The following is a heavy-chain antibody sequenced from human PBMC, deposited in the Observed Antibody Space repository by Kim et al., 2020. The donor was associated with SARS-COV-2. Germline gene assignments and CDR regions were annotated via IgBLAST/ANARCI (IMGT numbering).Heavy chain of an antibody. Sequence: SETLSLTCTVSGGSISSSSYYWGWIRQPPGKGLEWIGSIYYSGSTYYNPSLKSRVTISVDTSKNQFSLKLSSVTAADTAVYYCARCRWVWFGELTHRGNNWFDPWGQGTLVTVSS. J-gene: IGHJ5*02. CDR3: ARCRWVWFGELTHRGNNWFDP. CDR1: GGSISSSSYY. CDR2: IYYSGST. V-gene: IGHV4-39*01. D-gene: IGHD3-10*01.